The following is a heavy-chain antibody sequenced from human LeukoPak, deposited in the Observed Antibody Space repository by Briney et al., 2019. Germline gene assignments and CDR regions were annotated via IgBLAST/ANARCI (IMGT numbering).Heavy chain of an antibody. CDR3: AGGTDFWSGYCFDS. CDR2: IYSGGST. V-gene: IGHV3-53*01. Sequence: GGSLRLSCAASGFTVSGNYMSWVRQAPGKGLEWVSVIYSGGSTSYADSVKGRFTISSDTSKNTLYLHMNSLRVEDTAVYYCAGGTDFWSGYCFDSWGQGTLVTVSS. J-gene: IGHJ4*02. CDR1: GFTVSGNY. D-gene: IGHD3-3*01.